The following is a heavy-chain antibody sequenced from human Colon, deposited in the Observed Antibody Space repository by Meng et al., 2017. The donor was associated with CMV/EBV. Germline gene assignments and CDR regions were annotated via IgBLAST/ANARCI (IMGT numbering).Heavy chain of an antibody. CDR3: VRDSILEVGLTPAAFDM. J-gene: IGHJ3*02. CDR2: ITGESNSI. V-gene: IGHV3-48*03. Sequence: GGPLRLSCAASGFTFSNYEMNWVRQAPGKGLEWLSYITGESNSIYYADSVKGRFTISRDNAKNSLYLQMNSLRAEDTAVYYCVRDSILEVGLTPAAFDMWGEGTMVTVSS. CDR1: GFTFSNYE. D-gene: IGHD1-26*01.